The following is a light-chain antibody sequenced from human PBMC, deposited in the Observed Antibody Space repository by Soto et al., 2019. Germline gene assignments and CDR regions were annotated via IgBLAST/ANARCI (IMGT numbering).Light chain of an antibody. Sequence: DIQMTQSTSSLSASVGDRVTITCQASQDISNYLNWYQQKPGKAPKLLIYDASNLETGVPSRFSGSGSGTDFTFTISSLQPEDIATYYCQQYDNLPLTFCGGTMVDIK. CDR3: QQYDNLPLT. CDR1: QDISNY. J-gene: IGKJ4*01. CDR2: DAS. V-gene: IGKV1-33*01.